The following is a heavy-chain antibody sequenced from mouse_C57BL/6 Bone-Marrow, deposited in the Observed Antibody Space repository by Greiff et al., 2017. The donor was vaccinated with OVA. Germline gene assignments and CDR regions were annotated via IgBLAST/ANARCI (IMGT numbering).Heavy chain of an antibody. J-gene: IGHJ4*01. CDR1: GFSFNTYA. CDR2: IRSKSNNYAT. V-gene: IGHV10-1*01. CDR3: VRHGTTVVATRYAMDY. D-gene: IGHD1-1*01. Sequence: EVNLVESGGGLVQPKGSLKLSCAASGFSFNTYAMNWVRQAPGKGLEWVARIRSKSNNYATYYADSVKDRFTISRDDSESMLYLQMNNLKTEDTAMYYCVRHGTTVVATRYAMDYWGQGTSVTVSS.